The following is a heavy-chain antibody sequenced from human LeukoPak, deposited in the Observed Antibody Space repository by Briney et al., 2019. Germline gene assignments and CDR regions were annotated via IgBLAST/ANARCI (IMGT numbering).Heavy chain of an antibody. Sequence: PGGSLRLSCAASGFTFSSYWMSWVRQAPGKGLEWVANIKQVGSEKYYVDSVKGRFTISRDNAKNSLYLQMNSLRAEDTAVYYCARVSKYYYYGMDVWGQGTTVTVS. V-gene: IGHV3-7*01. J-gene: IGHJ6*02. CDR1: GFTFSSYW. CDR3: ARVSKYYYYGMDV. CDR2: IKQVGSEK.